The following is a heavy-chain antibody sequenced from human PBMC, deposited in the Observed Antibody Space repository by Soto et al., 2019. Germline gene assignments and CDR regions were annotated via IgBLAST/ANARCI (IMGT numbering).Heavy chain of an antibody. Sequence: EVQLVESGGGLVQPGGSLKLSCAASGFTFSGSAMHWVRQASGKGLEWVGRIRSKANSYATAYAASVKGRLTISRDDSKNTAYLQMNSLKTEDTAVYYCTRRNSKVSWFDPWGQGTLVTVSS. CDR3: TRRNSKVSWFDP. CDR2: IRSKANSYAT. CDR1: GFTFSGSA. V-gene: IGHV3-73*01. D-gene: IGHD3-22*01. J-gene: IGHJ5*02.